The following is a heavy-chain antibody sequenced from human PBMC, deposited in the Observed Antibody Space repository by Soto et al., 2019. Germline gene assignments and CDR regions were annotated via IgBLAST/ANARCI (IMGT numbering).Heavy chain of an antibody. CDR2: MNPDSGNT. V-gene: IGHV1-8*01. CDR3: ARSVGGSNVNFDY. Sequence: ASVKVSCKASGYTFTSYDINWVRQATGQGPEWMGWMNPDSGNTGYVQKFQGRVTMTRNTAISTAYMELSSLRSEDTAVYYCARSVGGSNVNFDYWGQGTLVTVAS. CDR1: GYTFTSYD. J-gene: IGHJ4*02. D-gene: IGHD3-10*01.